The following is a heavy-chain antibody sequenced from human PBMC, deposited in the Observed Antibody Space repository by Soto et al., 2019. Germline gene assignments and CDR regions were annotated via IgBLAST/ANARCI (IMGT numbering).Heavy chain of an antibody. D-gene: IGHD2-15*01. CDR3: ARHDGGSPGDY. Sequence: GESLKISCKGSVYSFTSYWISWVRQMPGKGLGWMGRIYRSDSYTXXSPSFQGXXTMSAYKSISTXYLQWXSLEAWDTAMYYCARHDGGSPGDYWGQGTLVTVSX. CDR1: VYSFTSYW. V-gene: IGHV5-10-1*01. CDR2: IYRSDSYT. J-gene: IGHJ4*02.